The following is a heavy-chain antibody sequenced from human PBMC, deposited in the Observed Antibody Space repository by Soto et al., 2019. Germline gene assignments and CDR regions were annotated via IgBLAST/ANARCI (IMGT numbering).Heavy chain of an antibody. CDR3: ARDRGPHRPVLGKHYYYYGMDV. J-gene: IGHJ6*02. D-gene: IGHD1-26*01. Sequence: ESGGGLVKPGGSLRLSCAASGFTFSTYTMNWVRQAPGKGLEWVSSISRSGNYIYYADSVKGRFTISRDSAKNSLYLQMDSLRADDTAVYYCARDRGPHRPVLGKHYYYYGMDVWGLGTTVTVSS. CDR2: ISRSGNYI. CDR1: GFTFSTYT. V-gene: IGHV3-21*01.